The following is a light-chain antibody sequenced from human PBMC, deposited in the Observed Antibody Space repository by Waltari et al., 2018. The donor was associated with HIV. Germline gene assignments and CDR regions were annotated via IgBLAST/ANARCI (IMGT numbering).Light chain of an antibody. CDR1: SPNIVSIT. J-gene: IGLJ2*01. V-gene: IGLV1-44*01. CDR3: ASWDDSLNGPV. CDR2: GKN. Sequence: QSVLTQPPSTSGTPGQRVTISFSGSSPNIVSITLSWFQQLPRKAPKVLIYGKNQRPSGVPDRFSGSKSGTSASLAIGGLQSEDEADYYCASWDDSLNGPVFGGGTTLTVL.